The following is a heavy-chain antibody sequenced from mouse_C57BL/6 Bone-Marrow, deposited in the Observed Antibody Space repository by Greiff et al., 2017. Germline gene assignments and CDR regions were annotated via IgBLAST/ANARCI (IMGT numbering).Heavy chain of an antibody. J-gene: IGHJ4*01. Sequence: QVQLQQSGPGLVAPSQSLSITCTVSGFSLTSYGVHWVRQPPGKGLEWLVVIWSDGSTTYNSALKSRLSISKDNSKSQVFLKMNSIQTDDTATYYSARHRDSSGSDYYAMDDWGQGTSATVSS. CDR2: IWSDGST. D-gene: IGHD3-2*02. CDR1: GFSLTSYG. V-gene: IGHV2-6-1*01. CDR3: ARHRDSSGSDYYAMDD.